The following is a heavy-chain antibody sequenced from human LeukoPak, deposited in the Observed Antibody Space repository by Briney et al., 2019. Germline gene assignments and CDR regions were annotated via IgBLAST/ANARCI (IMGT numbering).Heavy chain of an antibody. J-gene: IGHJ4*02. CDR1: GFTFSGFS. V-gene: IGHV3-7*01. D-gene: IGHD3-10*01. Sequence: GGSLRLSCSASGFTFSGFSMSWVRQSPTKGLEWVANIKQDGSERYYVDSVKGRFTISRDNAKNSLSLQMNNLRVEDTAVYYCARAGSHWHYVYWGQGTVVTVSS. CDR2: IKQDGSER. CDR3: ARAGSHWHYVY.